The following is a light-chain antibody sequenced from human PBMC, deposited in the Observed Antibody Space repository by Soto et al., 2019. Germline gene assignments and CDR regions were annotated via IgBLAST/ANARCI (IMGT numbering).Light chain of an antibody. Sequence: DIQMTQSPSSLSASVGDRVTITCRASQSISSYLNWYQQKPGKAPKLLIYAASSLQSGVPSNFSGSGSVTDFTLTISSLQPEDFATYYCQQSYTTPHTFGQGTKLEIK. CDR2: AAS. CDR3: QQSYTTPHT. CDR1: QSISSY. J-gene: IGKJ2*01. V-gene: IGKV1-39*01.